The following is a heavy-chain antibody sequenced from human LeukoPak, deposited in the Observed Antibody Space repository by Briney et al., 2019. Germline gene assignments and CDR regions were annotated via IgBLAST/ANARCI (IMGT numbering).Heavy chain of an antibody. CDR3: ARRSSSLSYYYYYYMDV. V-gene: IGHV4-4*09. CDR1: GDSISSYY. D-gene: IGHD6-6*01. CDR2: IYTSGST. Sequence: SETLSLTRTVSGDSISSYYWSWIRQPPGKGLEWIGYIYTSGSTDYNPSLKSRVTISVDTSKNQFSLKLSSVTAADTAVYYCARRSSSLSYYYYYYMDVWGKGTTVTVSS. J-gene: IGHJ6*03.